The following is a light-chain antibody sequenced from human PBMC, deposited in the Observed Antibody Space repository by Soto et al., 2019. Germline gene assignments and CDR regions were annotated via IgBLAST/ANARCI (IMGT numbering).Light chain of an antibody. J-gene: IGLJ1*01. CDR2: QDS. CDR1: KLGDKY. V-gene: IGLV3-1*01. Sequence: SYAWSQPPSVSVSPGHTSSITCSGDKLGDKYACWYQQKPGQSPVLVIYQDSKRPSGIPERFSGSNSGNTATLTISGTQAMDEADYYCQAWDRSTYVFGTGTKVTVL. CDR3: QAWDRSTYV.